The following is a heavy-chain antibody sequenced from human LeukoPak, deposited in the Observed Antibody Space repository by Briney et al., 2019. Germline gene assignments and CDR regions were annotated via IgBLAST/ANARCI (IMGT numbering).Heavy chain of an antibody. V-gene: IGHV4-39*02. J-gene: IGHJ4*02. CDR2: IYYSGST. D-gene: IGHD6-19*01. Sequence: SETLSLTCTVSGGSISRSSYFWGWIRQPPGKGLEWIGSIYYSGSTYYNPSLKSRVTVSVDTSKNQFSLQLSSLTAADTAVYYCARDLRGWFSIDYWGQGTLVTVSS. CDR1: GGSISRSSYF. CDR3: ARDLRGWFSIDY.